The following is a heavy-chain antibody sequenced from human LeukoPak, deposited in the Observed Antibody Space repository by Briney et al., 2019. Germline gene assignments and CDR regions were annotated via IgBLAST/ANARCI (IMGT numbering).Heavy chain of an antibody. CDR3: ARVLDSSSLDAFDI. J-gene: IGHJ3*02. Sequence: ASVKVSCKASGYTFTGYYMHWVRQAPGQGLEWMGWINPNSGGTNYAQKFQGRVTMTRDTSISTAYMELSRLRSDDTAVYYCARVLDSSSLDAFDIWGQGTMVTVSS. D-gene: IGHD6-6*01. CDR2: INPNSGGT. CDR1: GYTFTGYY. V-gene: IGHV1-2*02.